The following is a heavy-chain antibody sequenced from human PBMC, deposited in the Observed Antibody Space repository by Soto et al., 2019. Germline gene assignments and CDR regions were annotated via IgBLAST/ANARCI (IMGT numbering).Heavy chain of an antibody. V-gene: IGHV4-59*08. CDR3: ARHEDSSSWYEMYFQH. CDR2: IYYSGST. D-gene: IGHD6-13*01. CDR1: GGSISSYY. J-gene: IGHJ1*01. Sequence: SETLSLTCTVSGGSISSYYWSWIRQPPGKGLEWIGYIYYSGSTNYNPSLKSRVTISVDTSKNQFSLKRSSVTAADTAVYYCARHEDSSSWYEMYFQHWGQGTLVTVSS.